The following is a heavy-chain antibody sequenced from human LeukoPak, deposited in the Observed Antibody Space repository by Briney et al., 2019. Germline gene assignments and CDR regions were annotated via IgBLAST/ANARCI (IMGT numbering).Heavy chain of an antibody. V-gene: IGHV3-33*08. CDR3: AKYSSSSNYYYGMDI. CDR1: GFTFSNFW. D-gene: IGHD6-13*01. CDR2: IRDDGSEK. J-gene: IGHJ6*02. Sequence: GGSLRLSCTASGFTFSNFWMGWVRQAPGKGLEWVAVIRDDGSEKWHADSVKGRFTISRDNSKNTVYLQMNSLRADDTAVYYCAKYSSSSNYYYGMDIWGQGTTVTVSS.